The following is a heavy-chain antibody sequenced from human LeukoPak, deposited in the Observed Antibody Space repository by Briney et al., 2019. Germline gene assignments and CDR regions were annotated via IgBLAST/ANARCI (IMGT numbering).Heavy chain of an antibody. D-gene: IGHD6-19*01. CDR2: IHSNGGT. Sequence: SETLSLTCSVSGVSITSYYWTWIRQSAGKGLEWIGRIHSNGGTNYNPSLSSRLTLSVDTSKNQLSLKLTSVTAADTAAYFCARELAVAGTVTHRFDPWGQGTLVTVSS. CDR1: GVSITSYY. J-gene: IGHJ5*02. CDR3: ARELAVAGTVTHRFDP. V-gene: IGHV4-4*07.